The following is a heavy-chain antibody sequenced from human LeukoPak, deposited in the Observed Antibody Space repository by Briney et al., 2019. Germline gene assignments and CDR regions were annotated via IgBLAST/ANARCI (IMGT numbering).Heavy chain of an antibody. J-gene: IGHJ4*02. V-gene: IGHV4-38-2*02. Sequence: SETLSLTCTVSGYFINSNYYWGWIRQPPGKGLEWIATISHSGSTYYNPSLKSRVTISVETSKNQFSLKLSSVTAADTAVYYFARINTIMATFDYWGQGTLVTVSS. CDR3: ARINTIMATFDY. CDR1: GYFINSNYY. CDR2: ISHSGST. D-gene: IGHD5-24*01.